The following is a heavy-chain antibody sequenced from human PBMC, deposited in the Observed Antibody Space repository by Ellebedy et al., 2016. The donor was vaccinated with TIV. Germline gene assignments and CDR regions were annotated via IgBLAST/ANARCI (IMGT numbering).Heavy chain of an antibody. Sequence: ASVKVSCKASGGTFSNYVITWVRQAPGQGLEWMGGIIPIFGTANYAQKFQGRVTITADESTSTAYMELSSLRSEDTAVYYCARVTDTAMATLDYWGQGTLVTVSS. CDR3: ARVTDTAMATLDY. J-gene: IGHJ4*02. D-gene: IGHD5-18*01. CDR1: GGTFSNYV. CDR2: IIPIFGTA. V-gene: IGHV1-69*13.